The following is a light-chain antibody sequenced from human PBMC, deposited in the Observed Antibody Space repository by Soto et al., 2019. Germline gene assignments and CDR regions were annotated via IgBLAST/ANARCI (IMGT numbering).Light chain of an antibody. CDR1: QIISSIY. Sequence: EIVLTQSPGTLSLSPGGRATLSCRTSQIISSIYLAWYQQKPCQAPRLLIYGASSRATGIPDRFSGGGSGTDFTLCISRLEPEDSAVYFCQQYDGPPWTFGRGTRLEI. CDR3: QQYDGPPWT. V-gene: IGKV3-20*01. CDR2: GAS. J-gene: IGKJ1*01.